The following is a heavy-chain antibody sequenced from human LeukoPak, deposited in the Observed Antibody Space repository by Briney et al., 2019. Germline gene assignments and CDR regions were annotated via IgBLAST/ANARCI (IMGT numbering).Heavy chain of an antibody. CDR1: GGSISSGGYY. Sequence: SETLSLTCTVSGGSISSGGYYWSWIRQHPGKGLEWIGYIYYSGSTYYNPSLKSRVTVSVDTSKSQFSLKVSSVTAADTAVYYCARGARMTFDYWGQGTLVTVSS. CDR2: IYYSGST. V-gene: IGHV4-31*03. D-gene: IGHD2-15*01. CDR3: ARGARMTFDY. J-gene: IGHJ4*02.